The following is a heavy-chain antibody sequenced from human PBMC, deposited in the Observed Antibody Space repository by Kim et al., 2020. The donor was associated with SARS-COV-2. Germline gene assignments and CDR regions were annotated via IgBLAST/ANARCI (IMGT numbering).Heavy chain of an antibody. D-gene: IGHD3-22*01. CDR2: ISYDGSNK. Sequence: GGSLRLSCAASGFTFSSYGMHWVRQAPGKGLEWVAVISYDGSNKYYADSVKGRFTISRDNSKNTLYLQMNSLRAEDTAVYYCAKGWAAYDSSGYPPLFD. CDR3: AKGWAAYDSSGYPPLFD. J-gene: IGHJ4*01. CDR1: GFTFSSYG. V-gene: IGHV3-30*18.